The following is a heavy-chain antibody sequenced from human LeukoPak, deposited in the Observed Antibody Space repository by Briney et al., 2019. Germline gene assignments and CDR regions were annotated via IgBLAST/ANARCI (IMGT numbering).Heavy chain of an antibody. CDR2: INPNSGGT. D-gene: IGHD1-26*01. Sequence: GASVKVSCKASGYTFTGYYMHWVRQAPGQGLEWMGWINPNSGGTNYAQKFQGRVTMTRDTSTSTAYMELSRLRSDDTAVYYCARDFEEWELPAYWGQGTLVTVSS. J-gene: IGHJ4*02. CDR3: ARDFEEWELPAY. CDR1: GYTFTGYY. V-gene: IGHV1-2*02.